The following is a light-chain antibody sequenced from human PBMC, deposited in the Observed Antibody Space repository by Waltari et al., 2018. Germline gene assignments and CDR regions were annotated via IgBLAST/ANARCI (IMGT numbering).Light chain of an antibody. CDR3: QSYDSSLSADV. Sequence: QSVLTHPPSVSGAPGQRVTISCTGSSSTIGGYYVYWYQQVPGMAPKLLIYDNNKRPSGVSDRFSGSKAGTSASLTITGLQTEDEADYYCQSYDSSLSADVFGSGTKLTVL. V-gene: IGLV1-40*01. J-gene: IGLJ6*01. CDR2: DNN. CDR1: SSTIGGYY.